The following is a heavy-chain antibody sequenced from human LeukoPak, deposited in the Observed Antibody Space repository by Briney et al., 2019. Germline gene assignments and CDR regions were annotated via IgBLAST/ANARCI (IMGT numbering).Heavy chain of an antibody. Sequence: GGSLRLSCAASGFTFSNYGLSWVRQAPGKGLEWVSGTTGSGGSTYYADSVKGRFTISRDNSKNTLYLQMNSLRAEDTAVYYCARERSRFLEWFMDYYYYMDVWGKGTTVTVSS. CDR3: ARERSRFLEWFMDYYYYMDV. CDR2: TTGSGGST. V-gene: IGHV3-23*01. J-gene: IGHJ6*03. CDR1: GFTFSNYG. D-gene: IGHD3-3*01.